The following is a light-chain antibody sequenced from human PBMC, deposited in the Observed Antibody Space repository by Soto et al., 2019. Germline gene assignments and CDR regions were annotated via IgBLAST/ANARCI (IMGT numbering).Light chain of an antibody. CDR1: QSVSSSY. J-gene: IGKJ1*01. CDR3: QQYGSSPRT. CDR2: GAS. V-gene: IGKV3-20*01. Sequence: EIVLTQSPGTLSLSPGERATLSCRASQSVSSSYLAWYQQKPGQAPRLLLYGASSRATGIPDRFSGSGSGPDFTLNISRLAPEDFAVYYCQQYGSSPRTFGQGTKVEIK.